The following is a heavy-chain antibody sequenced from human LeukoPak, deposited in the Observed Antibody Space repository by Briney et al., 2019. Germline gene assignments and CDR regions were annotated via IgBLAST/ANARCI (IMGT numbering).Heavy chain of an antibody. CDR1: GFNFGTYW. Sequence: PGGSLRLSCAASGFNFGTYWMSWVRQAPEKGLEWVATIKEDGSEKYYVDSVKGRFTISRDNAKKSLHLQMNSLRAEDTAVYYCARSSGWSHYYFDYWGQGTLVTVSS. CDR3: ARSSGWSHYYFDY. J-gene: IGHJ4*02. CDR2: IKEDGSEK. D-gene: IGHD6-19*01. V-gene: IGHV3-7*01.